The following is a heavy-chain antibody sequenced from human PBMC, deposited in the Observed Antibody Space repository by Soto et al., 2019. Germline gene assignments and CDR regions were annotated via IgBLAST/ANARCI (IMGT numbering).Heavy chain of an antibody. CDR3: ARESRYGRGGSCYFLPGIDY. V-gene: IGHV1-69*12. CDR1: GGTFSSYA. CDR2: IIPIFGTA. Sequence: QVQLVQSGAEVKKPGSSVKVSCKASGGTFSSYAISWVRQAPGQGLEWMGGIIPIFGTANYAQKFQGRVRITEDESTSTAYIELSSLRSEDTAVYYCARESRYGRGGSCYFLPGIDYWGQGTLVTGSS. D-gene: IGHD2-15*01. J-gene: IGHJ4*02.